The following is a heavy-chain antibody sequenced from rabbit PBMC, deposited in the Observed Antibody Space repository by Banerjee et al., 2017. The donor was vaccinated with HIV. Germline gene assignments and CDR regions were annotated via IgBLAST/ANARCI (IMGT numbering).Heavy chain of an antibody. CDR1: GLDFSSADW. V-gene: IGHV1S45*01. Sequence: QEQLEESGGDLVKPGASLTLTCTASGLDFSSADWICWVRQTPGKGLEWIASIYTGGSGSALYVSWAKGRFTISKTSSTTVTLQMTSLTAADTATYFCARDLAGVIGWNFNLRGPGTLVT. CDR3: ARDLAGVIGWNFNL. D-gene: IGHD4-1*01. J-gene: IGHJ4*01. CDR2: IYTGGSGSA.